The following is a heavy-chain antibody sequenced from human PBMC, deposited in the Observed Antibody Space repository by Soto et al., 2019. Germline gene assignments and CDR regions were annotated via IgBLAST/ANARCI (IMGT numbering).Heavy chain of an antibody. D-gene: IGHD6-13*01. CDR1: GFTFSSYG. V-gene: IGHV3-33*01. CDR3: ARDKAAAGLIYYYYYYMDV. J-gene: IGHJ6*03. CDR2: IWYDGSNK. Sequence: GGSLRLSCAASGFTFSSYGMHWVRQAPGKGLEWVAVIWYDGSNKYYADSVKGRFTISRDNSKNTLYLQMNSLRAEDTAVYYCARDKAAAGLIYYYYYYMDVWGKGTKVTVSS.